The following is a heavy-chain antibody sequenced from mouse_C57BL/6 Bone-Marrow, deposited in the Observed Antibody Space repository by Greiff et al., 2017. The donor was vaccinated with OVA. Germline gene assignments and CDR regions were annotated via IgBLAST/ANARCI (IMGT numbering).Heavy chain of an antibody. J-gene: IGHJ1*03. Sequence: VQLQQPGAELVMPGASVKLSCKASGYTFTSYWMHWVKQRPGQGLEWIGEIDPSDSYTNYNQKFKGKSTLTVDKSSSTAYMQLSSLTSEDSAVYYWAREIGTTVVDWYFDVWGTGTTVTVSS. V-gene: IGHV1-69*01. CDR3: AREIGTTVVDWYFDV. CDR1: GYTFTSYW. D-gene: IGHD1-1*01. CDR2: IDPSDSYT.